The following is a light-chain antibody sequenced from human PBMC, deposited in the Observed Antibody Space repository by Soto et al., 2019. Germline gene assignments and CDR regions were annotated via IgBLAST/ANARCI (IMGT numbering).Light chain of an antibody. CDR1: SSNIGAGHD. J-gene: IGLJ2*01. CDR3: QSFDTSLSGSVV. CDR2: RFN. Sequence: QAVVTQPTSVSGAPGQRVTISCTGSSSNIGAGHDVHWYQHSPGTAPKLLIYRFNNRPSGVPDRFSGSKSGTSASLAISGLQAEDEADYYCQSFDTSLSGSVVFGGGTKVTVL. V-gene: IGLV1-40*01.